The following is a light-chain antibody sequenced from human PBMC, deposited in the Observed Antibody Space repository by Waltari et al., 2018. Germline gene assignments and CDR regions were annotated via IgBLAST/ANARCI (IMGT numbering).Light chain of an antibody. V-gene: IGKV1-9*01. CDR3: QQLSTYPLT. Sequence: DIQLTQSPSFLSVSVGDRVTITCRASQGISSSLAWDQQKPGKAPKLLVYAASSLQSGVPSRFSGSGSGTKFTLTISSLQPEDFASYYCQQLSTYPLTIGGGTKVEIK. J-gene: IGKJ4*01. CDR2: AAS. CDR1: QGISSS.